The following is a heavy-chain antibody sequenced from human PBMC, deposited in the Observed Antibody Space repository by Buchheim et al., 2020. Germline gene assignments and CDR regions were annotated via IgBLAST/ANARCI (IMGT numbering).Heavy chain of an antibody. D-gene: IGHD4-23*01. V-gene: IGHV4-34*01. J-gene: IGHJ4*02. CDR3: ARGDRLRWSNFDY. CDR2: INHSGST. Sequence: QVQLQQWGAGLLKPSETLSLTCAVYGGSFSGYYWSWIRRPPGKGLEWIGEINHSGSTNYNPSLKSRVTISVDTSKNQFSLKLSSVTAADTAVYYCARGDRLRWSNFDYWGQGTL. CDR1: GGSFSGYY.